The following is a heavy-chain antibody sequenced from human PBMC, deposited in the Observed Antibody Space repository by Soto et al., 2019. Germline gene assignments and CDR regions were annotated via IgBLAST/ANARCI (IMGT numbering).Heavy chain of an antibody. CDR2: ISGNGENT. V-gene: IGHV3-23*01. CDR1: GFIFRSHA. J-gene: IGHJ6*02. D-gene: IGHD6-19*01. Sequence: EVQLLESGGGLVQPGGSLRLSCAASGFIFRSHAISWVRQAPGKGLEWISTISGNGENTYYADSVTGQLTISRDNSKNTVYLQMNNLRVEDTAGYYCAKDRLYSSLGFPHPLYGMDVWGQGATVTVSS. CDR3: AKDRLYSSLGFPHPLYGMDV.